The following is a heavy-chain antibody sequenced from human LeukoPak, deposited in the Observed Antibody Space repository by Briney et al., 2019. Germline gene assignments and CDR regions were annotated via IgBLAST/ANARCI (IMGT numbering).Heavy chain of an antibody. Sequence: GESLQISCKGSGYRFASYWISWVRQMPGKGLEWMGRIDPSDSHTNYSPSFQGHVTISGDKSISTAYLQWSSLKASDTAMYYCARQYHYDSSGYPYAFEIWGQGTMVTVSS. V-gene: IGHV5-10-1*01. D-gene: IGHD3-22*01. J-gene: IGHJ3*02. CDR2: IDPSDSHT. CDR3: ARQYHYDSSGYPYAFEI. CDR1: GYRFASYW.